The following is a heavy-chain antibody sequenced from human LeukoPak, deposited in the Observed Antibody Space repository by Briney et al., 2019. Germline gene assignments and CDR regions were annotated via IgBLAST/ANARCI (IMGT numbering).Heavy chain of an antibody. CDR3: AGRGCGSRGSHGDDY. J-gene: IGHJ4*02. CDR1: GFTFSDYS. V-gene: IGHV3-11*03. CDR2: ISRSGDYT. Sequence: PGGSLRLSCAASGFTFSDYSMNWIRQAPGKGLEWVSHISRSGDYTSYADSVKGRFTISRDNAKNSLFLQMNSLRAEDTAVYYRAGRGCGSRGSHGDDYWGQGTLVTVSS. D-gene: IGHD2-21*01.